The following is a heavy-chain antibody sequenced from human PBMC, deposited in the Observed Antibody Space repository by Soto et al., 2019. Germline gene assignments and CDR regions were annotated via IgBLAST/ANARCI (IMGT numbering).Heavy chain of an antibody. D-gene: IGHD3-22*01. V-gene: IGHV3-23*01. CDR3: AKDDSSGYYSDY. CDR1: GFTFSSYA. CDR2: ISGSGGST. J-gene: IGHJ4*02. Sequence: PGGSLRLSCAASGFTFSSYAMSWVRQAPGKGLEWVSAISGSGGSTYYADSVKGRFTISRDNSKNTLYLQMNSRRAEDTAVYYCAKDDSSGYYSDYWGQGTLVTVSS.